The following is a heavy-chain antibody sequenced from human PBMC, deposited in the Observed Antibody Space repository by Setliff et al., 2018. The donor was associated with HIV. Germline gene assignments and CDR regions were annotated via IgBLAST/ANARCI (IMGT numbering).Heavy chain of an antibody. CDR1: GDFITNDDYY. J-gene: IGHJ5*02. CDR2: IHYNGRT. CDR3: ARYTSKVDWFDP. V-gene: IGHV4-39*01. Sequence: SETLSLTCTVSGDFITNDDYYWGWIRQPPGKGLEWIAIIHYNGRTYYDPSLRSRVTIFVYTSKTQLYLKLRSVTASDTAVYYCARYTSKVDWFDPWGQGTLVTVSS. D-gene: IGHD2-2*02.